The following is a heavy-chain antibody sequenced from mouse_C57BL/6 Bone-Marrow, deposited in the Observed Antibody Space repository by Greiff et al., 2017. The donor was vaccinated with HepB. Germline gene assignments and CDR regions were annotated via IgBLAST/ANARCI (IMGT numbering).Heavy chain of an antibody. CDR2: IDPSDSET. CDR1: GYTFTSYW. Sequence: VQVVESGAELVRPGSSVKLSCKASGYTFTSYWMHWVKQRPIQGLEWIGNIDPSDSETHYNQKFKDKATLTVDKSSSTAYMQLSSLTSEDSAVYYCARYDYDDGGFAYWGQGTLVTVSA. V-gene: IGHV1-52*01. CDR3: ARYDYDDGGFAY. D-gene: IGHD2-4*01. J-gene: IGHJ3*01.